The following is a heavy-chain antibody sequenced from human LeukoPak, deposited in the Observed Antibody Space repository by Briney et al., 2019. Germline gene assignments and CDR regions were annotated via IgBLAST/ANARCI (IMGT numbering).Heavy chain of an antibody. V-gene: IGHV3-53*01. CDR3: ARAGEWMHRSGWYVGPFDY. CDR2: IYSDGST. D-gene: IGHD6-19*01. Sequence: PGVSLRLSCAVSGFTVSSKYMIWVRRAPGKGLQWVSLIYSDGSTYYADSVRGRFTISRDNSKNTLYLQMNSLRDEDTAVYYCARAGEWMHRSGWYVGPFDYWGQGTLVTVSS. CDR1: GFTVSSKY. J-gene: IGHJ4*02.